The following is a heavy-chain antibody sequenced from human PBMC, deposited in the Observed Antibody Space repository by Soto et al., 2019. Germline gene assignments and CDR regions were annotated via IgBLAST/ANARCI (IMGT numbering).Heavy chain of an antibody. CDR1: GDTISTGGYS. Sequence: PSETLSLTCGVSGDTISTGGYSWAWIRQPPGKALEWIGYIYYSGNTNYNPSLKSRVTISVDTSKNQFSLKLSSVTAADTAVYYCARERERPWGMDVWGQGTTVTVSS. J-gene: IGHJ6*02. D-gene: IGHD1-26*01. CDR2: IYYSGNT. CDR3: ARERERPWGMDV. V-gene: IGHV4-30-2*05.